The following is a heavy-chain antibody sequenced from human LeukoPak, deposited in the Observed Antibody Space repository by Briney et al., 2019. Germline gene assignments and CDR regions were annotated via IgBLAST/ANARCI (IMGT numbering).Heavy chain of an antibody. CDR1: GGSISSGDYF. D-gene: IGHD7-27*01. Sequence: PSETLSLTCTVSGGSISSGDYFWSWIRQHPGKGLEWIGYIYYSGSTYYNPSLKSRVAISVDTSKNQFSLTVSSVTAADTAVYYCAKGTGDMGYYFDYWGQGTLVTVSS. CDR2: IYYSGST. CDR3: AKGTGDMGYYFDY. V-gene: IGHV4-31*03. J-gene: IGHJ4*02.